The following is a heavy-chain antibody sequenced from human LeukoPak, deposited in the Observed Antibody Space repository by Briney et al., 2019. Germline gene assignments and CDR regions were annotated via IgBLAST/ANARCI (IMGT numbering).Heavy chain of an antibody. J-gene: IGHJ4*02. CDR1: GFTFSNFA. D-gene: IGHD2-2*01. CDR3: ARDYCRTTSCLES. Sequence: PGGSLRLSCAASGFTFSNFAMTWVRLAPGRGLEWVSTVSGSGDSTHFADSVKGRFTISRDNSKNTVYLQMNSLRAEDTAVYYCARDYCRTTSCLESWGQGTLVTVSS. V-gene: IGHV3-23*01. CDR2: VSGSGDST.